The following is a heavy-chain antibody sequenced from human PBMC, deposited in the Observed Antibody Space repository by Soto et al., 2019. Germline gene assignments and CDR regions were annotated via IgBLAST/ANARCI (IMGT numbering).Heavy chain of an antibody. CDR1: GGSISSGGYS. CDR3: ARDNYYGSGSSNWFDP. D-gene: IGHD3-10*01. V-gene: IGHV4-30-2*01. J-gene: IGHJ5*02. Sequence: SETLSLTCAVSGGSISSGGYSWSWIRQPPGKGLEWIGYIYHSGSTYYNPSLKSRVIISVDRSKNQFSLKLSSVTAADTAVYYCARDNYYGSGSSNWFDPWGQGTLVT. CDR2: IYHSGST.